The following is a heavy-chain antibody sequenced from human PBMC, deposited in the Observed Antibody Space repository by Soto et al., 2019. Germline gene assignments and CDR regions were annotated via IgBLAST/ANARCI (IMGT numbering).Heavy chain of an antibody. CDR1: GFTFSSYG. CDR3: AKDYQWLVYYYGMDV. V-gene: IGHV3-30*18. D-gene: IGHD6-19*01. J-gene: IGHJ6*02. CDR2: ISYDGSNK. Sequence: QVQLVESGGGVVQPGRSLRLSCAASGFTFSSYGMHWVRQAPGKGLEWVAVISYDGSNKYYADSVKGRFTISRDNSKNTLYLQMNSLRAEDTAVYYCAKDYQWLVYYYGMDVWGQGTTVTVSS.